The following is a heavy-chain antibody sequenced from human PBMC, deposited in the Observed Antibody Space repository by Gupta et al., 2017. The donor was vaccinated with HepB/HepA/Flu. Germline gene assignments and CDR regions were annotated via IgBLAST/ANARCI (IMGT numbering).Heavy chain of an antibody. Sequence: EVQLVESGGGLVQPGRSLRLSCAASGFTFDDYAMPWVRQAPGKGLEWVSGISWNSGSIGYADSVKGRFTISRDNAKNSLYLQMNSLRAEDTALYYCAKGGGLAVAGLNYYYYGMDVWGQGTTVTVSS. CDR1: GFTFDDYA. V-gene: IGHV3-9*01. D-gene: IGHD6-19*01. CDR2: ISWNSGSI. CDR3: AKGGGLAVAGLNYYYYGMDV. J-gene: IGHJ6*02.